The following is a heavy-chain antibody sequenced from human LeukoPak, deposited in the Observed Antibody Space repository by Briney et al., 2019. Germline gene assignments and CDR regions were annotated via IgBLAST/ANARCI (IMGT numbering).Heavy chain of an antibody. D-gene: IGHD6-13*01. V-gene: IGHV3-23*01. J-gene: IGHJ5*02. Sequence: GGSLRLSCAASGFTVSSNYMSWVRQAPGKGLEWVSVISGSGGSTYYADSVKGRFTISRDNSKNTLYLQMNSLRAEDTAVYYCAKFGVAAADSTWGQGTLVTVSS. CDR3: AKFGVAAADST. CDR1: GFTVSSNY. CDR2: ISGSGGST.